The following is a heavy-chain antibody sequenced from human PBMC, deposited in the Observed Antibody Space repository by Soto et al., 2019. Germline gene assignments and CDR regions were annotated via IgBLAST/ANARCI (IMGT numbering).Heavy chain of an antibody. Sequence: SQTLSLTCAVYGGSFSGYYWSWIRQPPGKGLEWIGEINHSGSTNYNPSLKSRVTISVDTSKNQFSLKLSSVTAADTAMYYCARDKGSGSYYPYYYYGMDVWGQGTTVTVSS. V-gene: IGHV4-34*01. CDR1: GGSFSGYY. J-gene: IGHJ6*02. D-gene: IGHD3-10*01. CDR2: INHSGST. CDR3: ARDKGSGSYYPYYYYGMDV.